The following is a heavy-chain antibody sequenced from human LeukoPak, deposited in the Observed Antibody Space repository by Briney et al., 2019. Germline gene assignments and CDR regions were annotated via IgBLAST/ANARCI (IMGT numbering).Heavy chain of an antibody. V-gene: IGHV4-4*07. CDR2: IYTSGST. CDR3: ARRSSGWSAVGFDP. J-gene: IGHJ5*02. D-gene: IGHD6-19*01. CDR1: GGSISSYY. Sequence: SETLSLTCTVSGGSISSYYWSWIRQPAGKGLEWIGRIYTSGSTNYNPSLKSRVTISVDTSKTQFSLKLSSVTAADTAVYYCARRSSGWSAVGFDPWGQGTLVTVSS.